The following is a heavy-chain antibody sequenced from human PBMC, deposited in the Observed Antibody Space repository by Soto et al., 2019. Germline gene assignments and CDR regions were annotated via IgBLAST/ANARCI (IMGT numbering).Heavy chain of an antibody. J-gene: IGHJ4*02. Sequence: EVQLVESGGGLVQPGGSLRLSCAASGFTFSSYWMHWVRQAPGKGLVWVSRINSDGSSTSYADSVKGRFTISRDNAKNTMYLQMNSLRAEDTAVYYCARPRPYCGGDCPDSWGQGTLVTVSS. CDR3: ARPRPYCGGDCPDS. D-gene: IGHD2-21*02. V-gene: IGHV3-74*01. CDR1: GFTFSSYW. CDR2: INSDGSST.